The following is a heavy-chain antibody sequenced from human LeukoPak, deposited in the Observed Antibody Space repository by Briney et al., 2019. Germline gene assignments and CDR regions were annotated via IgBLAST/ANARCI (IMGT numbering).Heavy chain of an antibody. V-gene: IGHV4-59*01. Sequence: SETLSLTCIVSAGSISGYYWSCIRQPPGKGLEWIGYIYYSGTTNYNPSLKSRVSISVDTSKNQLSLRLTSVTAADTAVYYCARGGAGLAAAWYNLDYWGQGTLVTVSS. J-gene: IGHJ4*02. CDR2: IYYSGTT. CDR3: ARGGAGLAAAWYNLDY. CDR1: AGSISGYY. D-gene: IGHD1-1*01.